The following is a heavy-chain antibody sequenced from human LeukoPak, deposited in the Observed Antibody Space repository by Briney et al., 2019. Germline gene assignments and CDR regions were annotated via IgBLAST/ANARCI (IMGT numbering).Heavy chain of an antibody. D-gene: IGHD2-21*02. V-gene: IGHV3-15*01. CDR1: GFTFSNAW. CDR2: IKSKTDGGTT. CDR3: TISLDPYCGGDCYSRY. J-gene: IGHJ4*02. Sequence: GGSLRLSCAASGFTFSNAWMSWVRQAPGKGLEWVGRIKSKTDGGTTDYAAPVKGRFTISRDDSKNTLYLQMNSLKTEDTAVYYCTISLDPYCGGDCYSRYWGQGTLVTVSS.